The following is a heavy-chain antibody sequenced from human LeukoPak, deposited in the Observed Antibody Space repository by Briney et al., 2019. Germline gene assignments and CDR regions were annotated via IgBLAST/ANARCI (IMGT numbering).Heavy chain of an antibody. CDR3: ARMNYVSSGWGAPFDY. D-gene: IGHD1-7*01. J-gene: IGHJ4*02. CDR2: IRSSGTST. Sequence: GGSLRLSCAASGFSFSNAWMHWVRQAPGKGLEWVSYIRSSGTSTDYTGSVKGRLTISRDNAKNSLYLQMNSLRAEDTAVYYCARMNYVSSGWGAPFDYWGQGTLVTVSS. V-gene: IGHV3-48*04. CDR1: GFSFSNAW.